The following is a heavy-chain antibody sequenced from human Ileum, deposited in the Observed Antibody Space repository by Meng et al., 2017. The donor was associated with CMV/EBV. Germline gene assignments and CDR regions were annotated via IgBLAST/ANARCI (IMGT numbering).Heavy chain of an antibody. CDR3: ARGTYYDFWSGYYTGGYFDY. D-gene: IGHD3-3*01. Sequence: GESLKTSCAASGFTFSSYAMHWVRQAPGKGLEWVAVISYDGSNKYYADSVKGRFTISRDNSKNTLYLQMNSLRAEDTAVYYCARGTYYDFWSGYYTGGYFDYWGQGTLVTVSS. CDR1: GFTFSSYA. V-gene: IGHV3-30*04. CDR2: ISYDGSNK. J-gene: IGHJ4*02.